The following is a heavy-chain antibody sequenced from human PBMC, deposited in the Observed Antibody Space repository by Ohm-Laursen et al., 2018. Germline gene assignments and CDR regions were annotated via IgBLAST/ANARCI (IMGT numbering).Heavy chain of an antibody. CDR1: GFTFENYA. J-gene: IGHJ4*02. Sequence: SLRLSCAVSGFTFENYAMHWVRQAPGKGLEWVSGISWNSVTIVYADSVKGRFTISRDNAKNSLYLQMNSLRAEDTAVYYCARTMAPDSWGQGALVTVSS. V-gene: IGHV3-9*01. CDR2: ISWNSVTI. CDR3: ARTMAPDS. D-gene: IGHD4/OR15-4a*01.